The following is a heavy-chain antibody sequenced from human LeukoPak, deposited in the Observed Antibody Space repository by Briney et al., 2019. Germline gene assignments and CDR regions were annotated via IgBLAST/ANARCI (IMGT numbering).Heavy chain of an antibody. CDR1: GSSISNYY. D-gene: IGHD6-19*01. CDR2: IYSTGST. V-gene: IGHV4-59*08. J-gene: IGHJ4*02. CDR3: ARHEGLARPFDY. Sequence: SETLSLTCSVSGSSISNYYWSWIRQSPGKGLEWIGYIYSTGSTDYNPSLKSRVTISVETSKSQFSLRLSSVTAADTAVYFCARHEGLARPFDYWGQGTLVPVSS.